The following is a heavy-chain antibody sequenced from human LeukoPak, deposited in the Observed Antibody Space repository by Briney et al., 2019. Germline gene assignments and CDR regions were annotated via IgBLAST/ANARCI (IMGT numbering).Heavy chain of an antibody. CDR2: IKSKSERGTT. V-gene: IGHV3-15*01. Sequence: GGSLRLSCAASGFTFSNGWMSWVRQAPGKGLEWIGRIKSKSERGTTDYAAPVKGRFTISRDGSTNTVYLHMNSLKTEDTAVYFCTSNLYCSTSSCYTLDNWGQGTLVAVSP. CDR1: GFTFSNGW. J-gene: IGHJ4*02. CDR3: TSNLYCSTSSCYTLDN. D-gene: IGHD2-2*02.